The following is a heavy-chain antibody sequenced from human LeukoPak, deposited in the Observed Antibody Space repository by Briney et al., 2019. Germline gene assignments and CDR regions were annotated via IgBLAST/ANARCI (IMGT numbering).Heavy chain of an antibody. J-gene: IGHJ5*02. CDR2: INHSGST. CDR3: ARGIRYSSSPRWFDP. V-gene: IGHV4-34*01. CDR1: GGSFSGYY. Sequence: SETLSLTCAVYGGSFSGYYWSWIRQPPGKGLEWIGEINHSGSTNYNPSLKSRVTISVDTSKNQFSLKLSSVTAADTAVYYCARGIRYSSSPRWFDPWGQGTLVTVSS. D-gene: IGHD6-6*01.